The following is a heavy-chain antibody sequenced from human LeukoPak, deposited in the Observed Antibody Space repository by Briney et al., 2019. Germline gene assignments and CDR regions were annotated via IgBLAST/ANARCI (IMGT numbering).Heavy chain of an antibody. J-gene: IGHJ4*02. D-gene: IGHD3-10*01. CDR2: LFYSGST. CDR3: ARFPLNSYGSGSYYYFDN. V-gene: IGHV4-30-4*01. CDR1: GGSIRNGDFF. Sequence: SQTLSLTCTVSGGSIRNGDFFWSWIRRPPGKGLEWIGYLFYSGSTYVNPSLESRVTMSVDTSKNQFSLKLNSVTAADTALYYCARFPLNSYGSGSYYYFDNWGQGTLVIVSS.